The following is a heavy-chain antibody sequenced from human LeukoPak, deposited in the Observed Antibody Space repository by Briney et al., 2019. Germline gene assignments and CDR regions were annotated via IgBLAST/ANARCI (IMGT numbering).Heavy chain of an antibody. CDR2: IYHSGST. CDR1: GDSIRSYY. D-gene: IGHD1-26*01. J-gene: IGHJ4*02. V-gene: IGHV4-38-2*02. CDR3: AREADSGRPKYYFDY. Sequence: SETLSLTCTVSGDSIRSYYWNWIRQPPGKGLEWIGSIYHSGSTYYNPSLKSRVTISVDTSRNQFSLKLSSVTAADTAVYYCAREADSGRPKYYFDYWGQGTLVTVSS.